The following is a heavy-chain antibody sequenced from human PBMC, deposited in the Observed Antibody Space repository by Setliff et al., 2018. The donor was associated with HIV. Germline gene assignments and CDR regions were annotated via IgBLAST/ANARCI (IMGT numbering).Heavy chain of an antibody. J-gene: IGHJ3*01. CDR2: IHAGSGDT. D-gene: IGHD3-22*01. Sequence: ASVKVSCKASGYTFTNNVIHWVRQAPGQRLEWMGWIHAGSGDTQYSQKFQGRVTITADGSTSTAYMELTSLRSEDTAVYYCATGRHYYDSSDYPANPFDVWGQGTLVTVSS. CDR1: GYTFTNNV. CDR3: ATGRHYYDSSDYPANPFDV. V-gene: IGHV1-3*01.